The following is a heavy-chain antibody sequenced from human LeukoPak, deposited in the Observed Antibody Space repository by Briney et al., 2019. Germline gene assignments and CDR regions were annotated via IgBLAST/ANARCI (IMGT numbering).Heavy chain of an antibody. CDR1: GYSFTSYW. CDR2: IYPGDSDT. J-gene: IGHJ4*02. CDR3: ATLGGDGYNYCYFDY. D-gene: IGHD5-24*01. V-gene: IGHV5-51*01. Sequence: GESLKISCKGSGYSFTSYWIGWVRQMPGKGLEWMGIIYPGDSDTRYSPSFQGQVTISADKSISTAYLQWSSLKASDTAMYYCATLGGDGYNYCYFDYWGQGTLVTVSS.